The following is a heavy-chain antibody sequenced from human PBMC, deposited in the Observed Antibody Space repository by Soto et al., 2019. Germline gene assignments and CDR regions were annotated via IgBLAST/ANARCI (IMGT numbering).Heavy chain of an antibody. Sequence: EVQLVESGGGLVQPGESLRLSCAASGFTFSYYWMHWVRQAPGKGLVWVSRIHSDGSSTTYADSGKGRFTISRDNARNTLYLQMNSLRAEDTAVYYCARGDRGAFVWGQGTVVTVSS. V-gene: IGHV3-74*01. J-gene: IGHJ3*01. D-gene: IGHD1-26*01. CDR2: IHSDGSST. CDR3: ARGDRGAFV. CDR1: GFTFSYYW.